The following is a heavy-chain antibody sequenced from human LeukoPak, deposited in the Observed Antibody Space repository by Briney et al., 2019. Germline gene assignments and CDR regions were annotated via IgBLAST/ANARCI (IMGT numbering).Heavy chain of an antibody. CDR2: ISANNGNT. CDR1: GYIFSNYG. D-gene: IGHD2-15*01. Sequence: GASVKVSCKASGYIFSNYGFIWVRQAPGQGLEWMGWISANNGNTKYGQRLQDRVTKTTDTPTSTAHIELRSLTSDDTAIYYCARVGLTWWDLPDYWGQGTLVTVSS. CDR3: ARVGLTWWDLPDY. V-gene: IGHV1-18*01. J-gene: IGHJ4*02.